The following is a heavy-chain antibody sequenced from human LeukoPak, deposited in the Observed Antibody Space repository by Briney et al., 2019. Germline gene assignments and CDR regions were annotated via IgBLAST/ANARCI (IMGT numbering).Heavy chain of an antibody. CDR3: AKDGGSYSTDY. V-gene: IGHV1-46*01. J-gene: IGHJ4*02. D-gene: IGHD3-10*01. CDR1: GGTFSSYA. CDR2: INPSDGNT. Sequence: GASVKVSCKASGGTFSSYAINWVRQAPGQGLEWVGIINPSDGNTRNAQKFQGRVTMTRDTSTGTVYLELSSLRSEDTAVYYCAKDGGSYSTDYWGQGTLVTVSS.